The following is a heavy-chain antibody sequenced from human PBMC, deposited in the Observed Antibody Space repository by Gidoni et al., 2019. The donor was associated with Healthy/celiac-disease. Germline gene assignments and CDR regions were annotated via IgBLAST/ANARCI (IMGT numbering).Heavy chain of an antibody. D-gene: IGHD3-22*01. V-gene: IGHV1-8*01. CDR3: ARGRFNYYDSSGYTI. J-gene: IGHJ4*02. Sequence: QVQLVQSGAEVKKPGASVKVSCKASGYTFTSYDIHWVRRATGQGLEWMGWMNPNSGNTGYEQKFQDRVTMTRNTSISTAYMELSSLRSEDTAVYYCARGRFNYYDSSGYTIWGQGTLVTVSS. CDR2: MNPNSGNT. CDR1: GYTFTSYD.